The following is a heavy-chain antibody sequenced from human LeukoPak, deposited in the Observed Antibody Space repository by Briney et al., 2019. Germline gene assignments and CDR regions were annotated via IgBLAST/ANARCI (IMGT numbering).Heavy chain of an antibody. V-gene: IGHV4-31*03. J-gene: IGHJ1*01. CDR3: ARAFYDSSGYYYLEYFQH. CDR2: IYYSGST. CDR1: GGSISSGGYY. Sequence: SETLSLTCTVSGGSISSGGYYRSWIRQHPGKGLEWIGYIYYSGSTYYNPSLKSRVTISVDTCKNQFSLKLSSVTAADTAVYYCARAFYDSSGYYYLEYFQHWGQGTLVTVSS. D-gene: IGHD3-22*01.